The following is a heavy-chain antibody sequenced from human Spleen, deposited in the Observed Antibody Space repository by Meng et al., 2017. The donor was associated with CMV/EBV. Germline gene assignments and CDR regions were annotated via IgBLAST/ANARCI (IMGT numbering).Heavy chain of an antibody. CDR3: ARRYGTGSYRDF. D-gene: IGHD3-10*01. CDR2: INPDSGGT. Sequence: CKASGYSFTDYYLHWVRQAPGQGLEWMGRINPDSGGTDYAHKFQGRVTMTRDTSISTAYMELSRLTSDDTAVYYCARRYGTGSYRDFWGRGTLVTVSS. V-gene: IGHV1-2*06. CDR1: GYSFTDYY. J-gene: IGHJ4*02.